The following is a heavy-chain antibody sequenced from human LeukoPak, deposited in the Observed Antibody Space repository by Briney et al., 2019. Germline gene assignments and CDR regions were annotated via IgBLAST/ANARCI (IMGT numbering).Heavy chain of an antibody. CDR1: GFTFSSYS. D-gene: IGHD3-16*01. CDR3: ARDLPYYDYVWGISPGTPFDY. V-gene: IGHV3-48*01. J-gene: IGHJ4*02. Sequence: PGGSLRLSCAASGFTFSSYSMNWVRQAPGKGLEWVSYISSSSSTIYYADSVKGRFTISRDNAKNSLCLQMNSLRAEDTAVYYCARDLPYYDYVWGISPGTPFDYWGQGTLVTVSS. CDR2: ISSSSSTI.